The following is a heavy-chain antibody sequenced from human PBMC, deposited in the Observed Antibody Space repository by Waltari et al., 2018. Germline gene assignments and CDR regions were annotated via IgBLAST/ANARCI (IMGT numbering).Heavy chain of an antibody. CDR1: GFTLSSYS. J-gene: IGHJ5*02. V-gene: IGHV3-21*01. Sequence: EVQLVESGGGLVKPGGSLRLSCAASGFTLSSYSMNWVRQAPGKGLEWVSSISSSSSYIYYADSVKGRFTISRDNAKNSLYLQMNSLRAEDTAVYYCARDLRASNWFDPWGQGTLVTVSS. CDR3: ARDLRASNWFDP. CDR2: ISSSSSYI.